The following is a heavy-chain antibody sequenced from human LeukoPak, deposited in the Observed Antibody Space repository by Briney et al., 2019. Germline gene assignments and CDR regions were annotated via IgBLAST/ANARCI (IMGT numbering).Heavy chain of an antibody. CDR2: ISGGGVNT. CDR1: GFTFNSYA. V-gene: IGHV3-23*01. Sequence: GGSLRLSCAASGFTFNSYAMTWVRQAPGKGLEWVSAISGGGVNTYYADSVKGRFTISRDNSKNMLYLQMNSLRAEDTAVYHCAKTLGYSGYFSPWGQGTLVTVSS. D-gene: IGHD3-22*01. CDR3: AKTLGYSGYFSP. J-gene: IGHJ5*02.